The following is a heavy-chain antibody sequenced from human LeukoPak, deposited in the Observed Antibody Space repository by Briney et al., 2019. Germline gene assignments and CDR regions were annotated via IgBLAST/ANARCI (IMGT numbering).Heavy chain of an antibody. CDR1: GGSFSGYY. Sequence: SETLSLTCAVYGGSFSGYYWSWMRHPPGRGLEWIAEIDHSGSTHYKPSLKSRVIISVDMSQHQVSLRLNSLTAADTAVYYCARGYTYYGSGSPPGDVWGNGTSVIVSS. CDR3: ARGYTYYGSGSPPGDV. CDR2: IDHSGST. D-gene: IGHD3-10*01. J-gene: IGHJ6*04. V-gene: IGHV4-34*01.